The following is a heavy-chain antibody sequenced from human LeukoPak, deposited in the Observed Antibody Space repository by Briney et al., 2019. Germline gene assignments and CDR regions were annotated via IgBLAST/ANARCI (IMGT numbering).Heavy chain of an antibody. V-gene: IGHV1-2*02. D-gene: IGHD3-22*01. CDR2: INPNSGGT. CDR3: ARNSYYYDSSGYLGAFDI. J-gene: IGHJ3*02. Sequence: ASVKVSCKASGYTFTGYYMHWVRQAPGQGLQWMEWINPNSGGTNYAQKFQGRVTMTRDTSISTAYMELSRLRSDDTAVYYCARNSYYYDSSGYLGAFDIWGQGTMVTVSS. CDR1: GYTFTGYY.